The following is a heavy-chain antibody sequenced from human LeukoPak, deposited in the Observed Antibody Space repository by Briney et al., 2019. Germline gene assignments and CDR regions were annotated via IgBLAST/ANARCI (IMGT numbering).Heavy chain of an antibody. V-gene: IGHV1-18*01. Sequence: ASVKVSCKASGGTFSSYAISWVRQAPGQGLEWMGWISAYNGNTNYAQKLQGRVTMTTDTSTSTAYMELRSLRSDDTAVYYCARDTYYDFWSALGDAFDIWGQGTMVTVSS. J-gene: IGHJ3*02. CDR3: ARDTYYDFWSALGDAFDI. D-gene: IGHD3-3*01. CDR1: GGTFSSYA. CDR2: ISAYNGNT.